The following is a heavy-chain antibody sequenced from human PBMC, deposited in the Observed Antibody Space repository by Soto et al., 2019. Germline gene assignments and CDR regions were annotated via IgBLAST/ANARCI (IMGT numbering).Heavy chain of an antibody. CDR2: IIPIFGTP. CDR3: ALQGVRITIFGARFDP. V-gene: IGHV1-69*12. Sequence: QVQLVQSGAEVKKPGSSVKVSCKASGGTFNSYAISWVRQAPGQGLEWMGGIIPIFGTPNYAQKLQGRVTITADESTSTAYMELNSLRSEDTAVYSCALQGVRITIFGARFDPWGQGTLVTVSS. D-gene: IGHD3-3*01. J-gene: IGHJ5*02. CDR1: GGTFNSYA.